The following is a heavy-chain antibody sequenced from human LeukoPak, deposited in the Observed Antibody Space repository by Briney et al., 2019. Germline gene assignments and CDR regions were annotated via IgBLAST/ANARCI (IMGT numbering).Heavy chain of an antibody. CDR2: MNNGPGAT. Sequence: GGSLRLSCAASGFSFSTSPMSWVRQPPGKGMEWVSAMNNGPGATFYRDSVRGRFTISRDDSKSTLYLQMNSLRAEDTGTYYCARSPRGTVVTPDAFDIWGQGTMVTVSS. CDR1: GFSFSTSP. V-gene: IGHV3-23*01. J-gene: IGHJ3*02. D-gene: IGHD4-23*01. CDR3: ARSPRGTVVTPDAFDI.